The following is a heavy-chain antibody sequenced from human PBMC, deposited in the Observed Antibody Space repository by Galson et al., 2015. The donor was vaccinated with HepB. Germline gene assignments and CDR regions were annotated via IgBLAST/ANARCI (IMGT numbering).Heavy chain of an antibody. J-gene: IGHJ4*02. CDR3: ARHSSGWYQSYFDY. D-gene: IGHD6-19*01. V-gene: IGHV4-34*01. Sequence: ETLSLTCVVYGGSFSDYYWSWIRQSPGKGLEWIGEINHRGRSNYNPSLESRVTMSVDTSRSQFSLKLSSVTAADTAAYYCARHSSGWYQSYFDYWGQGTLVTVSS. CDR2: INHRGRS. CDR1: GGSFSDYY.